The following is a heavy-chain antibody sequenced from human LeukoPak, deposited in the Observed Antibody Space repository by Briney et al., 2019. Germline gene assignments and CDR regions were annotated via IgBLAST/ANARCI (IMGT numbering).Heavy chain of an antibody. CDR1: GGSISSYY. D-gene: IGHD3-10*01. J-gene: IGHJ6*02. CDR3: ARGPIPLVPTGGMDV. CDR2: ISDIGSI. V-gene: IGHV4-59*12. Sequence: KPSETLSLTCTVSGGSISSYYWSWIRQPPGKGLEWIAYISDIGSINYNPSLKSRVTISLDTSKNQFSLKLSSVTAADTAVYYCARGPIPLVPTGGMDVWGQGTTVTVSS.